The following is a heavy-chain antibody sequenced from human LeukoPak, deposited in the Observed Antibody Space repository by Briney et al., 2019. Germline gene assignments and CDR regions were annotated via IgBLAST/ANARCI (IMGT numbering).Heavy chain of an antibody. J-gene: IGHJ6*02. D-gene: IGHD4-17*01. CDR3: AREDPQTTVPEGMDV. V-gene: IGHV4-59*01. CDR1: GGSISYYY. CDR2: IYYSGTT. Sequence: SETLSLTCTISGGSISYYYWSWIRQSPGKGLEWIGYIYYSGTTNYNPSLKSRVTISVDTSKNQFSLQLRSVTAADTAVYYCAREDPQTTVPEGMDVWGQGTTVTVSS.